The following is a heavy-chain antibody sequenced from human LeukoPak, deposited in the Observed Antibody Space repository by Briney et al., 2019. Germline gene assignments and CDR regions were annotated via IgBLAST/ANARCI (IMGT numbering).Heavy chain of an antibody. CDR1: GDSISSTNW. CDR3: ARGSWFDP. V-gene: IGHV4-4*02. Sequence: EPSGTLSLTCAVSGDSISSTNWWSWVRQPPGKGLEWIGEIYHSGSTNYNPSLKSRVIISVDKSKNQFSLKLTSVTDADTAVYYCARGSWFDPWGQGTLVTVSS. J-gene: IGHJ5*02. CDR2: IYHSGST.